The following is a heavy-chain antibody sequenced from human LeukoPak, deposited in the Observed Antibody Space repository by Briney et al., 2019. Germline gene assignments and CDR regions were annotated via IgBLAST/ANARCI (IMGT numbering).Heavy chain of an antibody. CDR3: AKDSIVGATTHAFDI. J-gene: IGHJ3*02. CDR2: ISSSSSYI. CDR1: GFTFSSYS. D-gene: IGHD1-26*01. V-gene: IGHV3-21*04. Sequence: GGSLRLSCAASGFTFSSYSMNWVRQAPGKGLEWVSSISSSSSYIYYADSAKGRFTISRDNAKNSLYLQMNSLRAEDTAVYYCAKDSIVGATTHAFDIWGQGTMVTVSS.